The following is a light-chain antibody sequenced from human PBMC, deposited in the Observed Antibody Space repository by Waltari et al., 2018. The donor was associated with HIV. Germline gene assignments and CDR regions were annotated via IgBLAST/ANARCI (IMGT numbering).Light chain of an antibody. J-gene: IGKJ4*01. V-gene: IGKV3-11*01. CDR3: HQRRNWPLT. CDR2: DSS. CDR1: QSIGSY. Sequence: EMVLTQSLATLSLCQGQRATLSGTASQSIGSYLAWYQQKPGQAPRLRIYDSSNRASGIPARFSGSGSGTDVTLTISSLEPEDFAVYYCHQRRNWPLTFGGGTKVEI.